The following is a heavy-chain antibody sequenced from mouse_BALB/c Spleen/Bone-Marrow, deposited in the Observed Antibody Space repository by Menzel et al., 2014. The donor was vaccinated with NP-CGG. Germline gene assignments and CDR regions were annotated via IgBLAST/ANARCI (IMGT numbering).Heavy chain of an antibody. CDR1: GFSLTGYG. D-gene: IGHD2-13*01. CDR2: IRGDGST. J-gene: IGHJ1*01. Sequence: VMLVESGPGLVAPSQSLSITCTVSGFSLTGYGVNWVRQPPGKGLEWLGKIRGDGSTDYNYPLKYRLSIIKDNSKSQVFLKVNSLQTDDTARYYCARDRRGLRYFDVWGAGTTVTVSS. CDR3: ARDRRGLRYFDV. V-gene: IGHV2-6-7*01.